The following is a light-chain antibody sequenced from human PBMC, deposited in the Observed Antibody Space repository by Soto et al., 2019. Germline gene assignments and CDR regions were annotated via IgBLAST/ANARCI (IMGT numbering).Light chain of an antibody. CDR3: QQYNNWHPLT. J-gene: IGKJ4*01. V-gene: IGKV3-15*01. Sequence: EIVMTQSPATLSVSPGERATLSFRASQGVSSNLAWYQQKPGQAPRLLIYCASTRATGIPARFSGSGSGTEFTLTISSLQSEDFSVYYCQQYNNWHPLTFGGGTKVEIK. CDR1: QGVSSN. CDR2: CAS.